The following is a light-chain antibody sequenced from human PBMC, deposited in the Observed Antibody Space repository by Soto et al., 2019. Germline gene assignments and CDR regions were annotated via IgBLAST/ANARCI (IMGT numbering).Light chain of an antibody. J-gene: IGKJ1*01. V-gene: IGKV1-5*01. CDR1: QSISSW. CDR2: DAS. CDR3: QQYNSYSPCT. Sequence: DIQMPQSPSTLSASVGDRVTITCRASQSISSWLAWYQQKPGKAPKLLIYDASSLESGVPSRFSGSGSGTEFTLTISSLQPDDFATYYCQQYNSYSPCTFGQGTKVDIK.